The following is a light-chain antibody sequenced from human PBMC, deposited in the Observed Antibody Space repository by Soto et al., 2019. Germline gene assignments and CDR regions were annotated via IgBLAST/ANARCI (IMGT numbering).Light chain of an antibody. Sequence: DIQMTQSPSTLSASVGDRVTITCRASQSISSWLAWYQQKPGKAPKLLIYDASSLESGVPSRFSGSGSGTEFTLTISSLQPDDFVTYYCQHRGFGQGTKVEIK. CDR1: QSISSW. J-gene: IGKJ1*01. CDR3: QHRG. CDR2: DAS. V-gene: IGKV1-5*01.